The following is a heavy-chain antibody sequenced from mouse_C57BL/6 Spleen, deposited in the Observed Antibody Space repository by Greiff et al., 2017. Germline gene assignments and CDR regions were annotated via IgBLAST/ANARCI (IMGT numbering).Heavy chain of an antibody. Sequence: QVQLQQPGAELVKPGASVKMSCKASGYTFTSYWITWVKQRPGQGLEWIGDIYPGSGSTNYNEKFKSKATLTVDTSSSTAYMQLSSLTSEDSAVYYCARSSSDYGYLFAYWGQGTLVTVSA. CDR1: GYTFTSYW. CDR3: ARSSSDYGYLFAY. J-gene: IGHJ3*01. D-gene: IGHD2-2*01. V-gene: IGHV1-55*01. CDR2: IYPGSGST.